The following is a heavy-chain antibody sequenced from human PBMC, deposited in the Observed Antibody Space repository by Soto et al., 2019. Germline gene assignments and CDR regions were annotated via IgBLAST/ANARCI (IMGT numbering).Heavy chain of an antibody. D-gene: IGHD3-22*01. CDR3: AKSLDAYYDSSGYLIDY. CDR2: ISGSGGST. CDR1: GFTFSSYA. V-gene: IGHV3-23*01. J-gene: IGHJ4*02. Sequence: GGSLRLSCAASGFTFSSYAMSWVRQAPGKGLEWVSAISGSGGSTYYADSVKGRFTISRDNSKNTLYLQMNSLRAEDTAVYYCAKSLDAYYDSSGYLIDYWGQGTLVTVSS.